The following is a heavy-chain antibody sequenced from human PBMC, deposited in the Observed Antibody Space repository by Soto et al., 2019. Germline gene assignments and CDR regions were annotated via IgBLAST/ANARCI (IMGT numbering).Heavy chain of an antibody. J-gene: IGHJ5*02. Sequence: GASVKVSCKASGDTFSNFDFNWVRQATGQGPEWMGWMYPNNGQTAYARTFQGRVTTTWNSSTSTAYMELSSLTSEDTAVYYCATMIRGLIHWLDLWGQGTLVTVSS. CDR1: GDTFSNFD. V-gene: IGHV1-8*01. D-gene: IGHD3-16*01. CDR3: ATMIRGLIHWLDL. CDR2: MYPNNGQT.